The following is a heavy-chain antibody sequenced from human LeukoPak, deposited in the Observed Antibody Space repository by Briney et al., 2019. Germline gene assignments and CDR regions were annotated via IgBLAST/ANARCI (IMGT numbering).Heavy chain of an antibody. D-gene: IGHD5-18*01. CDR3: AKGVGYSYGFDY. J-gene: IGHJ4*02. CDR2: ISGSGGST. V-gene: IGHV3-23*01. CDR1: GFTFSSYA. Sequence: GGSLRLSCAASGFTFSSYAMSWVRQAPGKGLEGVSAISGSGGSTYYADSVKGRFTISRDNSKNTLYLQMNSLRAEDTAVYYCAKGVGYSYGFDYWGQGTLVTVSS.